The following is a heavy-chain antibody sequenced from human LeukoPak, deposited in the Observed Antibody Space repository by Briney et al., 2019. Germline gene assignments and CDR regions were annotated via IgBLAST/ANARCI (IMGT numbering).Heavy chain of an antibody. J-gene: IGHJ4*02. CDR1: GARFSCKNGA. Sequence: SQTLSLRCVVSGARFSCKNGAWNWIRQSPSRGLEWLGRTYYRSKWYNDSAESMEGRMTISQDTSKNQYSLHQNSVTPDDTAVYYCARDFGTTGWHTFDYWGQGTLVTVSS. CDR3: ARDFGTTGWHTFDY. CDR2: TYYRSKWYN. D-gene: IGHD6-19*01. V-gene: IGHV6-1*01.